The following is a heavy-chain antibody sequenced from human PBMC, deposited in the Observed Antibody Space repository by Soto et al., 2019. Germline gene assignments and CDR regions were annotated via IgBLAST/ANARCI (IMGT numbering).Heavy chain of an antibody. Sequence: SETLSLTCTVTGRSISSGGYYWSWIRQHPGKGLEWIGYIYYGGSTYYNPSLKSRATISGDTSKNQFSLKLSSVTAADTAVYYCARGGYYYENSGQNAYDYWGQGILVTVSS. CDR2: IYYGGST. CDR1: GRSISSGGYY. V-gene: IGHV4-31*03. J-gene: IGHJ4*01. CDR3: ARGGYYYENSGQNAYDY. D-gene: IGHD3-22*01.